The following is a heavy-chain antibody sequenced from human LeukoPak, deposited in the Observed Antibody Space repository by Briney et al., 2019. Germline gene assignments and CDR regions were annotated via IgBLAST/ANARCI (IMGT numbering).Heavy chain of an antibody. J-gene: IGHJ4*02. CDR1: GFTVSSNY. CDR3: TSHRSGSCPFDY. Sequence: GGSLRLSCAASGFTVSSNYMSWVRQAPGKGLEWVSVIYSGGSTYYADSVKGRFTISRDNSKNTLYLQMNSLRVEDTAIYYCTSHRSGSCPFDYWGQGTLVTVSS. V-gene: IGHV3-53*01. CDR2: IYSGGST. D-gene: IGHD1-26*01.